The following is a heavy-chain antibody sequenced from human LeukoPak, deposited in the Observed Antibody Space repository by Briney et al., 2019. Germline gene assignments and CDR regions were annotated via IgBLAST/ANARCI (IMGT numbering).Heavy chain of an antibody. CDR3: ARESQDWKGTLWFGEGFWDV. D-gene: IGHD3-10*01. J-gene: IGHJ6*02. CDR2: INSDGSST. CDR1: GFTFSSYW. V-gene: IGHV3-74*01. Sequence: PGGSLRLSCAASGFTFSSYWMHWVRQAPGKGLVWVSRINSDGSSTSYADSVKGRFTISRDNAKNTLYLQMNSLRAEDTAVYYCARESQDWKGTLWFGEGFWDVWGQGTTVTVSS.